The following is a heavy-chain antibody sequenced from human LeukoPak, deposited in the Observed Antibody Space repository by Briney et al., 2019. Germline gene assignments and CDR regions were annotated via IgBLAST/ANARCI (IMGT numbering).Heavy chain of an antibody. D-gene: IGHD3-22*01. J-gene: IGHJ6*02. CDR2: INPSGGST. Sequence: ASVKVSCKASGYTFTSYYMHWVRQAPGKGLEWMGIINPSGGSTSYAQKFQGRVTMTRDTSTSTVYMELSSLRSEDTVVYYCASSLYYDSSISRGYYGMDVWGQGTTVTVSS. V-gene: IGHV1-46*01. CDR3: ASSLYYDSSISRGYYGMDV. CDR1: GYTFTSYY.